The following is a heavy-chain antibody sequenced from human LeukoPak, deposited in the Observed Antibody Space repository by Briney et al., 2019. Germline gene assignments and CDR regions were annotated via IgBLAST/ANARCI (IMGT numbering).Heavy chain of an antibody. V-gene: IGHV4-34*01. CDR2: INHSGST. Sequence: ASETLSLTCAVYGGSFSGYYWSWIRQPPGKGLEWSGEINHSGSTNDNPSLKIRVTISVDTSKNQFSLKLSSVTAADTAVYYCASGGVVAAHWFDPWGQGTLVTVSS. D-gene: IGHD2-15*01. CDR3: ASGGVVAAHWFDP. CDR1: GGSFSGYY. J-gene: IGHJ5*02.